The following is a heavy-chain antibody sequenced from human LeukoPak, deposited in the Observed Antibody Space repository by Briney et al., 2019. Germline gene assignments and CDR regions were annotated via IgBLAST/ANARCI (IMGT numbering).Heavy chain of an antibody. D-gene: IGHD5-18*01. J-gene: IGHJ4*02. CDR2: IWYDRSNK. Sequence: GRSLRLSCAASGFTFSSYGMHWVRQAPGKGLEWVAVIWYDRSNKYYADSVKGRFTISRDNSKNTLYLQMNSLRAEDTVVYYCAKLTPRLWDYWGQGTLVTVSS. CDR1: GFTFSSYG. V-gene: IGHV3-33*06. CDR3: AKLTPRLWDY.